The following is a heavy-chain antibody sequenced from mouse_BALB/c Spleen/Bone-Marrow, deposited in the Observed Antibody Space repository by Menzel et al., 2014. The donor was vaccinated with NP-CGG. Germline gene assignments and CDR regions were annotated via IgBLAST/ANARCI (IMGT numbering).Heavy chain of an antibody. J-gene: IGHJ4*01. V-gene: IGHV1S81*02. CDR1: GYTFTNYW. D-gene: IGHD1-1*01. Sequence: QVQLQQSGAELVKPGASVKLSCKASGYTFTNYWMHWVKQRPGQGLEWIGEVNPSNGRTNNNEKFKSKATLTVDKSSSTAYMQLSSLTSEDSAVYCCASPHLRYYAMDYWGQGTSVTVSS. CDR2: VNPSNGRT. CDR3: ASPHLRYYAMDY.